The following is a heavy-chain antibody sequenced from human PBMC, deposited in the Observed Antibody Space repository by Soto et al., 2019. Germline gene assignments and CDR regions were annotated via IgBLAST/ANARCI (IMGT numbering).Heavy chain of an antibody. CDR3: ARDRGLWQLALDY. J-gene: IGHJ4*02. D-gene: IGHD6-13*01. CDR2: ISYDGSNK. V-gene: IGHV3-30-3*01. Sequence: QVQLVESGGGVVQPGRSLRLSCAASGFTFSSYVMHWVRQAPGKGLEWVAVISYDGSNKYYADSVKGRFTISRDNSKNTLYLQMNSLRAEDTAVYYCARDRGLWQLALDYWGQGTLVTVSS. CDR1: GFTFSSYV.